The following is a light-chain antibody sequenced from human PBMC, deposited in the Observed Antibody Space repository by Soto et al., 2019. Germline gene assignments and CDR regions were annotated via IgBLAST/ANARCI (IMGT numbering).Light chain of an antibody. V-gene: IGKV3-15*01. CDR1: QSLGDN. CDR3: QQYNYWPCT. Sequence: ETVLTQSPTTLSLSPGEGATLSCRASQSLGDNLAWYQHKPGQAPRLLIHGASTRATGVPDRVGGSGSRTEFNLTISSVQSEYFAVYYCQQYNYWPCTVGPGTKVDIK. J-gene: IGKJ3*01. CDR2: GAS.